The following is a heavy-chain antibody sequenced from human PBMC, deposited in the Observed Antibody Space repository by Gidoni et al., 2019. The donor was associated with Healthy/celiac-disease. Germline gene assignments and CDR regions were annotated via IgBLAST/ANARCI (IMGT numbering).Heavy chain of an antibody. Sequence: EVQLVESGGGLVKPGGSLRLSCAASGFPSSSYSMNWVRSAPGKGLEWVSSISSSSSYIYYADSVKGRFTIYRDNAKNSLYLQMNSLRDEDTAVYYCARDGGDGYNYPDYWGQGTLVTVSS. CDR2: ISSSSSYI. CDR3: ARDGGDGYNYPDY. D-gene: IGHD5-12*01. J-gene: IGHJ4*02. V-gene: IGHV3-21*01. CDR1: GFPSSSYS.